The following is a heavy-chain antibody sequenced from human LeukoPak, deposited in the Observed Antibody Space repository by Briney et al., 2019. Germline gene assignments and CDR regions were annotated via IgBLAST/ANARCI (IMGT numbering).Heavy chain of an antibody. CDR3: ARVGNYPEDYYYGMDV. J-gene: IGHJ6*02. Sequence: PSETLSLTCTVSGASISGGSYYWSWIRQPAGKGLEWIGRIYTTGSTNYNPSLKSRVTISVDTSKNQFSLKLSSVTAADTAVYYCARVGNYPEDYYYGMDVWGQGTTVTVSS. V-gene: IGHV4-61*02. CDR2: IYTTGST. CDR1: GASISGGSYY. D-gene: IGHD1-7*01.